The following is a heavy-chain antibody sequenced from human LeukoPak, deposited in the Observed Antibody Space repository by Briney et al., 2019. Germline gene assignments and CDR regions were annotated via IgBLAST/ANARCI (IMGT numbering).Heavy chain of an antibody. CDR1: GYSLSSGYY. CDR3: ARRPGGWSGYYINWFDP. Sequence: SETLSLTCAVSGYSLSSGYYWGWIRQPPGKGLEWIGSIYHSGSTYHNPSLKSRVTISVDTSKNQFSLKLSSVTAADTAVYYCARRPGGWSGYYINWFDPWGQGTLVTVSS. J-gene: IGHJ5*02. D-gene: IGHD3-3*01. CDR2: IYHSGST. V-gene: IGHV4-38-2*01.